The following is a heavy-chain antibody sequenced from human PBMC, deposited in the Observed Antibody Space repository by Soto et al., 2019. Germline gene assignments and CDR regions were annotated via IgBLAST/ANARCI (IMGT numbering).Heavy chain of an antibody. Sequence: GGSLRLSCAASGFTFSSYGMHWVRQAPGKGLEWVAVISYDGSNKYYADSVKGRFTISRDNSKNTLYLQMNSLRAEDTAVYYCAKEYPPMVVVPAAMSLEIDYWGQGTLVTVSS. CDR2: ISYDGSNK. D-gene: IGHD2-2*01. CDR3: AKEYPPMVVVPAAMSLEIDY. V-gene: IGHV3-30*18. J-gene: IGHJ4*02. CDR1: GFTFSSYG.